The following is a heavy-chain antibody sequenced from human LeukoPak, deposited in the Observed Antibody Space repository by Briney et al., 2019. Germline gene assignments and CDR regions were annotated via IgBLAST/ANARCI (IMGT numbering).Heavy chain of an antibody. CDR2: ISYDGSNK. J-gene: IGHJ4*02. V-gene: IGHV3-30*18. CDR1: GFTFSSYG. Sequence: GGSLRLSCAASGFTFSSYGMHWVRQAPGKGLEWVAVISYDGSNKYYADSVKGRLTISRDNSKNTLYLQMNSLRAEDTAVYHCAKIGVSGYESDYWGQGTLVTVSS. CDR3: AKIGVSGYESDY. D-gene: IGHD3-22*01.